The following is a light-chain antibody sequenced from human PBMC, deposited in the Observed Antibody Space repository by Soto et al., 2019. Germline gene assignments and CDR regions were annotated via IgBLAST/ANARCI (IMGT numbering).Light chain of an antibody. CDR2: GNS. Sequence: QSVLTQPPSVSGAPGQRVTISCTGSSSNIGAGYDVHWYQQLPGTAPKLLIYGNSNRPSGVPDRFSGSKSGTSASLAITGLQAEDEADYYCHSYDSSLSGYVVFGGGTKLTV. J-gene: IGLJ2*01. CDR1: SSNIGAGYD. V-gene: IGLV1-40*01. CDR3: HSYDSSLSGYVV.